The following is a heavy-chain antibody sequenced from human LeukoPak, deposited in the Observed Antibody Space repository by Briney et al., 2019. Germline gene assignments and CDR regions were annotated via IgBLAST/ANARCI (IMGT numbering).Heavy chain of an antibody. V-gene: IGHV1-8*01. D-gene: IGHD3-10*01. CDR2: MNPNSGNT. J-gene: IGHJ6*02. CDR3: ARGGILVQGVTILYGMDV. Sequence: GASLKVSCKPSGYSFSTFDINWVRQATGQGLEWMGWMNPNSGNTNYEQKFQGRLTMTRDTSISTAYMELSSLRSEDTAVYYCARGGILVQGVTILYGMDVWGQGTTVTVSS. CDR1: GYSFSTFD.